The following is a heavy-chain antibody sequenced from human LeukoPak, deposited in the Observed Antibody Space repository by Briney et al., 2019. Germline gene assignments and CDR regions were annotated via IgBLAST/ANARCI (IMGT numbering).Heavy chain of an antibody. D-gene: IGHD1-14*01. CDR3: ARSLSIGRNYFDY. Sequence: PGGSLRLSCAASRFSFSSYSMNWVRQAPGKGLEWVSYISSSSSAIYYADSVKGRFTISRDNAKNSLYLQMNSLRAEDTAVYYCARSLSIGRNYFDYWGQGTLVTVSS. CDR1: RFSFSSYS. CDR2: ISSSSSAI. V-gene: IGHV3-48*04. J-gene: IGHJ4*02.